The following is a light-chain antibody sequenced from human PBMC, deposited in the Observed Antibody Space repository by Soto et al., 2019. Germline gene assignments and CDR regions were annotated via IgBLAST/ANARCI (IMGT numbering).Light chain of an antibody. V-gene: IGKV3-11*01. Sequence: EIVLTQSPATLSLSPGERATLSCRASQSVRSYLAWYQQKPGLAPRLLIYDAYNRPTGIPARFSGSGSGTDFTLTISSLEAEDFAVYYCQQRSDWPWTFGQGTKVEIK. CDR1: QSVRSY. CDR3: QQRSDWPWT. J-gene: IGKJ1*01. CDR2: DAY.